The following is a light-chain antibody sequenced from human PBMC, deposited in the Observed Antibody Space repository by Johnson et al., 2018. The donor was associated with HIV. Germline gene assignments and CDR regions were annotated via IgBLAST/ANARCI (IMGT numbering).Light chain of an antibody. CDR3: GTWARSLSAGGV. V-gene: IGLV1-51*02. CDR1: ISNIGNKY. CDR2: ENS. J-gene: IGLJ1*01. Sequence: QSVLTQPPSVSAAPGQKVTISCSGSISNIGNKYVSWYQQLPGTAPKLLIYENSKRPSGIPDRFSGSKSGTSATLGITGLQTGDETDYYCGTWARSLSAGGVFGTGTKGTVL.